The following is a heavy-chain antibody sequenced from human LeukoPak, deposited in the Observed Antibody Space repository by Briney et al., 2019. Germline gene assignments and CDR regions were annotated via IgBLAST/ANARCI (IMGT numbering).Heavy chain of an antibody. J-gene: IGHJ6*02. CDR2: ISAYNGNT. CDR3: ARDQGLTAPPPYGLDV. Sequence: ASVKVSCKASGYSFTSYGISWVRQAPGQGLEWMGWISAYNGNTNYAQKLQGRVTMTTDTSTSTVYMELSSLRSEETAVYYCARDQGLTAPPPYGLDVWGQGTTVIVSS. V-gene: IGHV1-18*01. CDR1: GYSFTSYG. D-gene: IGHD5-18*01.